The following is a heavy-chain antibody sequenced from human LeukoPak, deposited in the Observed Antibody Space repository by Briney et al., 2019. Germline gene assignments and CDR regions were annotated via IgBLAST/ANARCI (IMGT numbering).Heavy chain of an antibody. V-gene: IGHV3-74*01. CDR1: GFTFSSYW. Sequence: GGSLRLSCAASGFTFSSYWMHWVRQVPGKGLVWVSRINSDGSSTSYAHSVKGRFTISRDNAKNTLYVQMNSLRAEDTAVYYCSTGSAHAFDIWGRGTMVTVSS. J-gene: IGHJ3*02. CDR2: INSDGSST. D-gene: IGHD1-14*01. CDR3: STGSAHAFDI.